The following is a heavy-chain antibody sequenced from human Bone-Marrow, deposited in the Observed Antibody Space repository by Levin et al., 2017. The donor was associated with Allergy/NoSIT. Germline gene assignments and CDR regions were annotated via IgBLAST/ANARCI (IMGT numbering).Heavy chain of an antibody. CDR3: AKDADYGGYVGYFDS. Sequence: PGESLKISCAASGFTFATYGMHWVRQAPGKGPEWVAVMSDDGDVEYYAESVRGRFAVSRDNSRNTLYLQMNSLRVDDTAVYYCAKDADYGGYVGYFDSWGQGTRVTVSS. CDR1: GFTFATYG. CDR2: MSDDGDVE. J-gene: IGHJ4*02. V-gene: IGHV3-30*18. D-gene: IGHD4-23*01.